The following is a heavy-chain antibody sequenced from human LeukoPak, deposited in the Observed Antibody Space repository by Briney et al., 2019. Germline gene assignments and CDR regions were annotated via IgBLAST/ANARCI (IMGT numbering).Heavy chain of an antibody. D-gene: IGHD5-12*01. J-gene: IGHJ4*02. Sequence: SETLSLTCAVYGGSFSSYYWSWIRQPPGKGLEWIGEINHSGSTNYNPSLKSRVTISVDTSKNQFSLKLSSVTAADTAVYYCARGLYSGYADYFDYWGQGTLVTVSS. CDR1: GGSFSSYY. CDR3: ARGLYSGYADYFDY. CDR2: INHSGST. V-gene: IGHV4-34*01.